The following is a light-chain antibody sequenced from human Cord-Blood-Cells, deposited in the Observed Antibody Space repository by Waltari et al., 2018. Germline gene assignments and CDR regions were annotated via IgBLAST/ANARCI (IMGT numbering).Light chain of an antibody. CDR1: KLGDKY. J-gene: IGLJ2*01. Sequence: SYELTQPPSVSVSPGQTASITCSGDKLGDKYACWYQQKPGQSPVLVSYQDSKRPSGIPERFSGSNSGTTANLTISGTQSMDEADYYCQAWDSSTVVFGGGTKLTVL. CDR2: QDS. V-gene: IGLV3-1*01. CDR3: QAWDSSTVV.